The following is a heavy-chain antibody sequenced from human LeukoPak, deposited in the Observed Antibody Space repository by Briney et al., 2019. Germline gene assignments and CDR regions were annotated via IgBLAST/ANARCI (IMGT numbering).Heavy chain of an antibody. D-gene: IGHD2-2*02. CDR2: ISGSGGST. CDR1: GFTFSSYA. J-gene: IGHJ4*02. CDR3: ARGVVVPAARPYYFDY. Sequence: GGSLRLSCAASGFTFSSYAMSWVRQAPGKGLEWVSAISGSGGSTYYADSVKGRFTISRDNSKNTLYLQMNRLRAEDTAVYYCARGVVVPAARPYYFDYWGQGTLVTVSS. V-gene: IGHV3-23*01.